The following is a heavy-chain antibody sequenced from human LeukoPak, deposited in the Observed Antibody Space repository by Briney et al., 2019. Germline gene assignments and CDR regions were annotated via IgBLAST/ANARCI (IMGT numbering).Heavy chain of an antibody. Sequence: GGSLRLSCAASGFTFSSYSMSWVRQAPGKGLEWVSTINASGSSTSYADSVKGRFTISRDISQNTMYLLMNSLRAEDTAVYYCAKHVQYSRRWSFYYYYWVQGSLVAVCS. D-gene: IGHD1-26*01. CDR3: AKHVQYSRRWSFYYYY. J-gene: IGHJ4*02. CDR1: GFTFSSYS. V-gene: IGHV3-23*01. CDR2: INASGSST.